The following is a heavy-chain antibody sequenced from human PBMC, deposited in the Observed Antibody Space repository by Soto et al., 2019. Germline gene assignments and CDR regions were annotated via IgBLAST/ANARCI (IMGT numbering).Heavy chain of an antibody. V-gene: IGHV5-51*01. CDR1: GYRLDGAW. D-gene: IGHD4-4*01. Sequence: GESLKISCKGAGYRLDGAWIGWVRQMPGKGLEWMGIIKPGGSDLRYSPSFRGQVTISADAAVNTAFLQWNSLKASDTAMYYCARQISYSCDFSGPGTILTVYS. CDR2: IKPGGSDL. J-gene: IGHJ4*02. CDR3: ARQISYSCDF.